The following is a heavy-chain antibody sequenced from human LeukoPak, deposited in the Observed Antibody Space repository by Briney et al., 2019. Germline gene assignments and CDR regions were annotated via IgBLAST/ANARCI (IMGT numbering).Heavy chain of an antibody. CDR2: ISNDGSKK. Sequence: SGGSLRLSCEASGFIFSSYGMHWVRQAPGKGLEWVAVISNDGSKKYYADSIKGRFTISRDNSKNTLYLQMNSLRAEDTAVYYCAKDGYQLLEIGLPWFDPWGQGTLVTVSS. V-gene: IGHV3-30*18. D-gene: IGHD2-2*01. CDR1: GFIFSSYG. J-gene: IGHJ5*02. CDR3: AKDGYQLLEIGLPWFDP.